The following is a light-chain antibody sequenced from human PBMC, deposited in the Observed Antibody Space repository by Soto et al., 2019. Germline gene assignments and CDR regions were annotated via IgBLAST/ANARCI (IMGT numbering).Light chain of an antibody. J-gene: IGKJ5*01. CDR1: QGIDSS. CDR3: QHFNNFPP. CDR2: AAS. Sequence: ASLLTQTKSSLSSSVGDRVTITCRASQGIDSSFAWYQEKPGKAPKLLIYAASSLQSGVPSRFSGSGSGTDFTLTISSLQPEDFATYYSQHFNNFPPFGHGTLLEIK. V-gene: IGKV1D-13*01.